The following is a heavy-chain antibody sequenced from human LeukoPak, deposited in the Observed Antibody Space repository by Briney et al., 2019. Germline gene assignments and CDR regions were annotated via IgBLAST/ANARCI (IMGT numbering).Heavy chain of an antibody. V-gene: IGHV3-7*02. Sequence: GGSLRLSCAASGFSFSTYYMSWVRQAPGKGLEWVANIKQDGSEKYYVDSVKGRFTISRDNAKNSLYLQMNSLRAEDTAVYYCAPSVGNSAWYFDLWGRGTLVTVSS. CDR3: APSVGNSAWYFDL. D-gene: IGHD4-23*01. CDR1: GFSFSTYY. CDR2: IKQDGSEK. J-gene: IGHJ2*01.